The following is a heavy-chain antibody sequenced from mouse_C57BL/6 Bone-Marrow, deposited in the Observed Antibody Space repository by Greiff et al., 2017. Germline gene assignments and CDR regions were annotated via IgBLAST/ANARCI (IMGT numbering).Heavy chain of an antibody. CDR3: GRYSKYCGSSYGFAY. Sequence: QVQLQQPGAELVKPGASVKMSCKASGYTFTSYWITWVKQRPGQGLEWIGDIYPGSGSTNYNEKFKSKATLTVDTSSSKAYMQLSRLTSEDSAVYYGGRYSKYCGSSYGFAYWGKGTLVTVSA. V-gene: IGHV1-55*01. CDR2: IYPGSGST. CDR1: GYTFTSYW. J-gene: IGHJ3*01. D-gene: IGHD1-1*01.